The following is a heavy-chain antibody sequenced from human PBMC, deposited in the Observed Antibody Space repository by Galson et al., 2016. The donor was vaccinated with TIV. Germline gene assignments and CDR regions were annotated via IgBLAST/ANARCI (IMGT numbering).Heavy chain of an antibody. D-gene: IGHD3-3*01. V-gene: IGHV3-7*01. CDR2: IDKDGNEK. Sequence: SPRLSCAASGFTFGNYWMSWVRQAPGKGLEWVANIDKDGNEKYYVDSVKGRFTISRDNAKNTLYLQMNSLRAEDMAIFYCARLLEWTHEAFDTWGQGTMVTVSA. J-gene: IGHJ3*02. CDR3: ARLLEWTHEAFDT. CDR1: GFTFGNYW.